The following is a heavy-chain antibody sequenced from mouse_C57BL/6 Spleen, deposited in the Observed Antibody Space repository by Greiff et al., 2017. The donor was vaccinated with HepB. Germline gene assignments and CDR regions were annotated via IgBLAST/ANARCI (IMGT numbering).Heavy chain of an antibody. V-gene: IGHV5-6*01. J-gene: IGHJ2*01. CDR3: ASLYGNYEMNYFDY. D-gene: IGHD2-1*01. Sequence: VQLQQSGGDLVKPGGSLKLSCAASGFTFSSYGMSWVRQTPDKRLEWVATISSGGSYTYYPDSVKGRFTISRDNAKNTLYLQLSSLKSEDTAMYYCASLYGNYEMNYFDYWGQGTTLTVSS. CDR1: GFTFSSYG. CDR2: ISSGGSYT.